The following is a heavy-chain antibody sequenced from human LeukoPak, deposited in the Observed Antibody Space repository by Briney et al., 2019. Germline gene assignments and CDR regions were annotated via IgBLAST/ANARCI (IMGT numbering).Heavy chain of an antibody. J-gene: IGHJ3*02. CDR2: IYYSGTT. CDR1: GGSISSYY. V-gene: IGHV4-59*12. CDR3: ARDTVLLWFGEWGAFDI. Sequence: SETLSLTCTVSGGSISSYYWNWIRQPPGKGLEWIGYIYYSGTTNYNPSLKSRVSMSVDTSKNQFSLKLSSVTAADTAVYYCARDTVLLWFGEWGAFDIWGQGTMVTVSS. D-gene: IGHD3-10*01.